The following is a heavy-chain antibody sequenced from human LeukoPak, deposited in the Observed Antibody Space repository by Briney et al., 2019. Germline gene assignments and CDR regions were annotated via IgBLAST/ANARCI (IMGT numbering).Heavy chain of an antibody. J-gene: IGHJ4*02. V-gene: IGHV3-21*01. CDR1: GFTFSSYS. Sequence: GGSLRLSCAASGFTFSSYSMNWVRQAPGKGLEWVSSISSSSSYIYYADSVKGRFTISRDNAKNSLYLQMNSLRAEDTAVYYCAREGRSITTLSSWGQGTLVTVSS. D-gene: IGHD3-16*01. CDR3: AREGRSITTLSS. CDR2: ISSSSSYI.